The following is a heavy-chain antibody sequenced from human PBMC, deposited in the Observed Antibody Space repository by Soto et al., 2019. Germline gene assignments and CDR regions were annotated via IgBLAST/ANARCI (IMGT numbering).Heavy chain of an antibody. CDR1: GDSISRYY. CDR2: IYYSGNT. CDR3: AIAIKYADCSRWFDT. V-gene: IGHV4-59*01. D-gene: IGHD2-21*02. Sequence: SESLSLTCTVSGDSISRYYWSWLRQPPGKGLEWIGYIYYSGNTGYVKKFQGRVTMTRDTSMSTAYMELSSLQSEHPAVDYCAIAIKYADCSRWFDTGGGESLV. J-gene: IGHJ5*02.